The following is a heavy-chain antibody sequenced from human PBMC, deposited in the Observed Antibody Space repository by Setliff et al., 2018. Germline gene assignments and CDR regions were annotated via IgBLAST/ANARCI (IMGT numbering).Heavy chain of an antibody. CDR1: GGSFSGYY. D-gene: IGHD3-16*01. CDR3: ARLRGAFDY. Sequence: SETLSLTCAVYGGSFSGYYWSWIRQPPGKGLEWIGEINHSGSTNNNPSLKSRVTISVDTSKNQFSLKLSSVTAADTAVYYCARLRGAFDYWGQGTQVTVSS. CDR2: INHSGST. V-gene: IGHV4-34*01. J-gene: IGHJ4*02.